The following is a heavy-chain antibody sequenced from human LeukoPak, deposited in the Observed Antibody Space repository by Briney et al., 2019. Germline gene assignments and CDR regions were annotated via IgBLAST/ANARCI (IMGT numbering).Heavy chain of an antibody. Sequence: SDTLSLTCTVSGGSISPYFWSWIRQPPGKGLEWIGYISYTGSTNYNPSLKSRVTISVDTSKNQFSLQLTSVTAADTAVYYCARDDYRGVTNFDPWGQGTLVTVSS. D-gene: IGHD3-10*01. CDR1: GGSISPYF. J-gene: IGHJ5*02. CDR2: ISYTGST. CDR3: ARDDYRGVTNFDP. V-gene: IGHV4-59*01.